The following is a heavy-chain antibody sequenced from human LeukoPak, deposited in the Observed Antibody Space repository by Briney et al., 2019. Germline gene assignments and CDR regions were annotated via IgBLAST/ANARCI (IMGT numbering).Heavy chain of an antibody. V-gene: IGHV4-34*01. J-gene: IGHJ3*02. CDR1: GGSFSGYY. CDR3: ARGRAGYCSSTSCWGRSFDI. CDR2: INHSGST. Sequence: SETLYLTCAVYGGSFSGYYWSWIRQPPGKGLEWIGEINHSGSTNYNPSLKSRVTISVDTSKNQFSLKLSSVTAADTAVYYCARGRAGYCSSTSCWGRSFDIWGQGTMVTVSS. D-gene: IGHD2-2*03.